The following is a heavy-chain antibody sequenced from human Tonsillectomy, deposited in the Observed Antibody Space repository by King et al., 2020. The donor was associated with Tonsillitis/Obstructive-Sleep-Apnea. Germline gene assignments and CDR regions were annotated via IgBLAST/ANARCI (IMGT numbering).Heavy chain of an antibody. CDR2: IYYSGST. D-gene: IGHD3-10*01. J-gene: IGHJ6*03. V-gene: IGHV4-39*01. Sequence: QLQESGPGLVKPSETLSLTCTVSGGSISSSSYYWGWIRQPPGKGLEWIGSIYYSGSTYYNPSLKSRVTISVDTSKNQFSLKLSSVTAADTAVYYCASHYGSGSYPEGYYYYYYIDLSGKGTTVTVSS. CDR1: GGSISSSSYY. CDR3: ASHYGSGSYPEGYYYYYYIDL.